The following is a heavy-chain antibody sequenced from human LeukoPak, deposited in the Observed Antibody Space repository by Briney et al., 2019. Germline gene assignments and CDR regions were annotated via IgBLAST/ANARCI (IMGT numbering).Heavy chain of an antibody. CDR1: LYTLSEST. Sequence: GAVRDSCKVSLYTLSESTMQGVRQTPGKGLEGMGGFDPEDGETIYAQKFQGRVTMTDDTSTDTAYMELSSLRSEDTAVYYCARDSGSGNNDYWGQGTLVTVSS. J-gene: IGHJ4*02. CDR3: ARDSGSGNNDY. D-gene: IGHD1-26*01. V-gene: IGHV1-24*01. CDR2: FDPEDGET.